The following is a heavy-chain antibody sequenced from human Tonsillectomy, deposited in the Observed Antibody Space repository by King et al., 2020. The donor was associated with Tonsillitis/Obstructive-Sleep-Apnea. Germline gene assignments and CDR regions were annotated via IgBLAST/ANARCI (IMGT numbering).Heavy chain of an antibody. D-gene: IGHD1-26*01. CDR3: AREGXXEGPTTAGYXXHYYMDV. CDR1: GGSTSNFY. J-gene: IGHJ6*03. V-gene: IGHV4-59*01. CDR2: IYYSGNT. Sequence: MQLQESGPGLVKPSETLSLTCTVSGGSTSNFYWSWIRQPPGKGLEWIGYIYYSGNTNYNPSLKSRVTISVDTSKHQFSLKLTSVTAADTAVYYCAREGXXEGPTTAGYXXHYYMDVWGKGTTVIVSS.